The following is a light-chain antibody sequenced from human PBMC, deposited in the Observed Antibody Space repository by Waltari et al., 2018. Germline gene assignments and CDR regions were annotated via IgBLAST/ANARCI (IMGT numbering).Light chain of an antibody. CDR2: DND. J-gene: IGLJ3*02. CDR3: QSYDSGQWV. Sequence: QSVLTQPPSVSGAPGQRVTISCTGSSYNIGAGSDVHWYQQFSGTAPKLLIFDNDNRPSGVPDRFAGSRSGTSAYLAITGLQTDDEADYFCQSYDSGQWVFGGGTKVTVL. V-gene: IGLV1-40*01. CDR1: SYNIGAGSD.